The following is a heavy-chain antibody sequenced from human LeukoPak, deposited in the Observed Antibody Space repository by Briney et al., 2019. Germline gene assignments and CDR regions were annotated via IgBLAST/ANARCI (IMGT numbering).Heavy chain of an antibody. CDR1: GFTFSSYG. Sequence: PGGSLRLSCAASGFTFSSYGMHWVRQAPGKGLEWVAAISYDGSNKYYADSVKGRFTISRDNSKNTLYLQMNSLRAEDTAVYYCAKDLRATVYMHYWGQGTLVTVSS. D-gene: IGHD4-17*01. J-gene: IGHJ4*02. CDR3: AKDLRATVYMHY. V-gene: IGHV3-30*18. CDR2: ISYDGSNK.